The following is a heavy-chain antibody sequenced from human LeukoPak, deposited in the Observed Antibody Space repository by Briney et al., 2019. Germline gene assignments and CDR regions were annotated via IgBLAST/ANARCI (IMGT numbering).Heavy chain of an antibody. CDR3: ARAGGVKTAALDLDY. J-gene: IGHJ4*02. CDR2: IYYSGST. D-gene: IGHD6-25*01. CDR1: GGSISSSSYY. Sequence: SETLSLTCTVSGGSISSSSYYWGWIRQPPGKGLEWIGSIYYSGSTYYNPSLKSRVTISSYTSKNQFSLKLTSVTTADTAVYYCARAGGVKTAALDLDYWGQGTLVTVSS. V-gene: IGHV4-39*07.